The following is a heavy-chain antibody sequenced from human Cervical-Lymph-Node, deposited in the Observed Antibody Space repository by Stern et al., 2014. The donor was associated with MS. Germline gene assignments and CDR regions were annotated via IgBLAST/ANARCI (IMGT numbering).Heavy chain of an antibody. CDR1: GYNFIDHA. V-gene: IGHV1-3*01. D-gene: IGHD4-11*01. Sequence: QVQLVQSGAEVKKPGASMTISCKTSGYNFIDHAIHWVRQAPGQRLEWMGRSNGGPGTTKYAQKYQGRVSFTRDKAASAAYMDLSSLSPDDTAVYYCARQPDYSDFLDFWGQGTLVTVSS. J-gene: IGHJ4*02. CDR2: SNGGPGTT. CDR3: ARQPDYSDFLDF.